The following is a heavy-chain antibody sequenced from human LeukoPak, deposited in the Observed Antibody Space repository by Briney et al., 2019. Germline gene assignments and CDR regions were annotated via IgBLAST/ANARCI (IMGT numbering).Heavy chain of an antibody. CDR1: GYTFTSYY. J-gene: IGHJ4*02. Sequence: ASVKVSCKASGYTFTSYYMHWVRQAPGQGLEWMGIINPSGGSTSYAQKFQGRVTMTTDTSTSTAYMELRSLRSDDTAVYYCARNEGDYDILTGYADFWGQGTLVTVSS. D-gene: IGHD3-9*01. V-gene: IGHV1-46*01. CDR3: ARNEGDYDILTGYADF. CDR2: INPSGGST.